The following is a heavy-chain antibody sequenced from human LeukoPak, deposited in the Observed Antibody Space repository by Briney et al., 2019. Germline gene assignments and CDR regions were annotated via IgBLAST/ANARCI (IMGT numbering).Heavy chain of an antibody. D-gene: IGHD3-16*02. V-gene: IGHV1-46*01. CDR1: GYTFTSYH. CDR3: ARDSDYVWGSYRYTIDY. J-gene: IGHJ4*02. CDR2: INPSGGST. Sequence: ASVKVSCEASGYTFTSYHMHWVRQAPGQGLEWMGIINPSGGSTSYAQKFQGRVTMTRDTSTSTVYMELSSLRSEDTAVYYCARDSDYVWGSYRYTIDYWGQGTLVTVSS.